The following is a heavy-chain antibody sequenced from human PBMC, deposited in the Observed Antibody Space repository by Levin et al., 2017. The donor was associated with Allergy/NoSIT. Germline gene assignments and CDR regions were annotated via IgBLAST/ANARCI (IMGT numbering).Heavy chain of an antibody. CDR3: GRDTYDDYGAGSLDY. Sequence: GESLKISCAASGFTFSSYSMNWVRQAPGKGLEWVASISSSSSYIYYADSVKGRFTISRDNAKNSLYLQMNSLRAGDTAVYYCGRDTYDDYGAGSLDYWGQGTLVTVSS. V-gene: IGHV3-21*01. J-gene: IGHJ4*02. CDR2: ISSSSSYI. CDR1: GFTFSSYS. D-gene: IGHD3-10*01.